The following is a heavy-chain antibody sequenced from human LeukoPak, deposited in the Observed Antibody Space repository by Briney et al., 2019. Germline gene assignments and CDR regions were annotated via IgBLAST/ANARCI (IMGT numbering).Heavy chain of an antibody. CDR3: AKGYYDSSGYLDVGDAFDI. CDR2: ISWNSGSI. V-gene: IGHV3-9*01. J-gene: IGHJ3*02. D-gene: IGHD3-22*01. Sequence: PGGSLRLSCAASGFTFDDYAMHWVRQAPGKGLEWVSGISWNSGSIGYADSVKGRFTISRDNAKNFLYLQMNSLRAEDTALYYCAKGYYDSSGYLDVGDAFDIWGQGTMVTVSS. CDR1: GFTFDDYA.